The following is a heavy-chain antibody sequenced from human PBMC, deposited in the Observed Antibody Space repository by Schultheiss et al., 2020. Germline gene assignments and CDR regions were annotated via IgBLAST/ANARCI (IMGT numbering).Heavy chain of an antibody. D-gene: IGHD5-18*01. J-gene: IGHJ4*02. Sequence: GGSLRLSCAASGFTVSSNYMSWVRQPPGKGLEWVSGINWNGGDTGYADSVKGRFTISRDNAKNSLYLQMNSLRAEDTAVYYCARGDVDTAMAGDYWGQGTLVTVAS. V-gene: IGHV3-21*01. CDR1: GFTVSSNY. CDR2: INWNGGDT. CDR3: ARGDVDTAMAGDY.